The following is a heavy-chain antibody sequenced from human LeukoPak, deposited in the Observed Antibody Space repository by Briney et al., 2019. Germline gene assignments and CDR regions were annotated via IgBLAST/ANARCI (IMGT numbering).Heavy chain of an antibody. CDR3: ARGVRYCTSTTCTPDY. CDR2: ISSRSNYI. D-gene: IGHD2-2*01. J-gene: IGHJ4*02. CDR1: GFTFSSYE. Sequence: GGSLRLSCAASGFTFSSYEMNWVRQAPGKGLEWVSYISSRSNYIYYADSVKGRFTISRDNAKNSLYLQMNSLRAEDTAVYYCARGVRYCTSTTCTPDYWGQGTLVTVSS. V-gene: IGHV3-21*05.